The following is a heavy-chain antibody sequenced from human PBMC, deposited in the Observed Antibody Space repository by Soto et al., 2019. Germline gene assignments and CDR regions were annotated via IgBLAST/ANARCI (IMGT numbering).Heavy chain of an antibody. D-gene: IGHD6-13*01. Sequence: QVQLQESGPGLVKPSETLSLTCTVSGGSISSYYWSWIRQPPGKGLEWIGYIYYSGSTNHNPSLKXXVXLSVDTSKNQFSLKLRSVTAADTAVYYCARGLYSSSWYRADDWGQGILVTVSS. CDR2: IYYSGST. V-gene: IGHV4-59*01. J-gene: IGHJ4*02. CDR1: GGSISSYY. CDR3: ARGLYSSSWYRADD.